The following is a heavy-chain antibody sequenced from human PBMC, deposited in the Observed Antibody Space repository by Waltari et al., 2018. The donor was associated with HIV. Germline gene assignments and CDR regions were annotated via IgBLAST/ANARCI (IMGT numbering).Heavy chain of an antibody. V-gene: IGHV1-69*13. CDR3: ASTVYRGDYYYYGMDV. J-gene: IGHJ6*02. D-gene: IGHD4-17*01. CDR2: IIPIFGST. CDR1: GGTFSNYA. Sequence: QVQLVQSGAEVKKPGSSVKVSCKASGGTFSNYAISWVRQAHGQGLEWMGGIIPIFGSTNFAQNFQGRVTITADESTSTAYMELGSLRSEDTAVYYCASTVYRGDYYYYGMDVWGQGTTVTVSS.